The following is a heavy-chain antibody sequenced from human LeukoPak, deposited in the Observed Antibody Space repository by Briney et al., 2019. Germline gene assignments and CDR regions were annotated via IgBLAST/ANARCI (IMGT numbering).Heavy chain of an antibody. Sequence: SETLSLTCAVSGYSISSGYYWGWIRQPPGKGLEWIGSIYHSGSTYYNPSLKSRVTISVDTSKNQFSLKLSSVTAADTAVYYCARHGNADWFDPWGQGTLATVSS. CDR3: ARHGNADWFDP. CDR1: GYSISSGYY. D-gene: IGHD4-23*01. CDR2: IYHSGST. J-gene: IGHJ5*02. V-gene: IGHV4-38-2*01.